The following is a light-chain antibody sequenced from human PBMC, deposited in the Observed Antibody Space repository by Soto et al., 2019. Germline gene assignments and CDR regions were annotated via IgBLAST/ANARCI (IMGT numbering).Light chain of an antibody. CDR1: QSVSSN. Sequence: EIVMTQSPATLSVSPGERATLSCRATQSVSSNLAWYQQKPGQAPRLLIYGASTRATGIPARFSGSRSGTEFTLTISSLQSEDFAVYYCQQYNNWPPTFDQGTRLEIK. J-gene: IGKJ5*01. CDR2: GAS. V-gene: IGKV3-15*01. CDR3: QQYNNWPPT.